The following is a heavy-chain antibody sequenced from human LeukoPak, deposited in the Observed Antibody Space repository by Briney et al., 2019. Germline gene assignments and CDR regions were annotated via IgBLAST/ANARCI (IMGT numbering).Heavy chain of an antibody. CDR1: GYSFTSYG. Sequence: GASVKVSCKASGYSFTSYGISWVRQAPGQGLEWMGGIIPIFGTANYAQKFQGRVTITGDESTSTAYMELSSLRSEDTAVYYCARPGYCSSTSCPGAFDIWGQGTMVTVSS. CDR2: IIPIFGTA. J-gene: IGHJ3*02. CDR3: ARPGYCSSTSCPGAFDI. V-gene: IGHV1-69*13. D-gene: IGHD2-2*01.